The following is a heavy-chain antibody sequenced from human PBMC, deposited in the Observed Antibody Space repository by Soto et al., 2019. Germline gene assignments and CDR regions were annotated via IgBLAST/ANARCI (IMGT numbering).Heavy chain of an antibody. J-gene: IGHJ4*02. D-gene: IGHD1-26*01. CDR2: IKSKTDGGTT. V-gene: IGHV3-15*01. Sequence: GSLRLSCAASGFTFSNAWMSWVRQAPGKGLEWVGRIKSKTDGGTTDYAAPVKGRFTISRDDSKNTLYLQMNSLKTEDTAVYYCTTGSSGSYYPPYWGQGTLVTVSS. CDR3: TTGSSGSYYPPY. CDR1: GFTFSNAW.